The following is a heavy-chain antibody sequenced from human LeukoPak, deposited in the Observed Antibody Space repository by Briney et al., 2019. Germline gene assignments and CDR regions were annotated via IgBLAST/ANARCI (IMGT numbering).Heavy chain of an antibody. Sequence: GGSLRLSCAASGFTFSSYAMSWVRQAPGKGLEWVSAIRGSGGSTYYADSVKGRFTISRDNSKNTLYLQMNSLRAEDTAVYYCAKLAGYYDSSGYLFDYWGQGTLVTVSS. J-gene: IGHJ4*02. CDR1: GFTFSSYA. CDR3: AKLAGYYDSSGYLFDY. V-gene: IGHV3-23*01. D-gene: IGHD3-22*01. CDR2: IRGSGGST.